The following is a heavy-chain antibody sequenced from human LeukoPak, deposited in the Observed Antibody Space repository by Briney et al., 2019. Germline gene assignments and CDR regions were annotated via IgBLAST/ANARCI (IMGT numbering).Heavy chain of an antibody. CDR2: ISSSGST. CDR1: RGSISGSIRSYY. V-gene: IGHV4-4*09. J-gene: IGHJ4*02. D-gene: IGHD5-12*01. Sequence: SETLSLTCTVSRGSISGSIRSYYWSWLRQPPGKELEWIGYISSSGSTNDNPSLRSRVTISVDTSKNQFFLNLSSVSAADTAVYYCARIPLGYSGAYYFDYWGQGTLVTVS. CDR3: ARIPLGYSGAYYFDY.